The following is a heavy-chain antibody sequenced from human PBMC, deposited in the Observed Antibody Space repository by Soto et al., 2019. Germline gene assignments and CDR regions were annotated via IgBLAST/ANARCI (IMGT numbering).Heavy chain of an antibody. CDR2: IKHSGST. J-gene: IGHJ6*03. Sequence: PSETLSLTCAVYGGSFSGYYWSWIRQPPGKGLEWIGEIKHSGSTNYNPSLKSRVTISVDTSKNQFSLKLSSVTAADTAVYYCARHRPAVTLYYYYYYMDVWGKGTTVTVSS. D-gene: IGHD4-4*01. V-gene: IGHV4-34*01. CDR1: GGSFSGYY. CDR3: ARHRPAVTLYYYYYYMDV.